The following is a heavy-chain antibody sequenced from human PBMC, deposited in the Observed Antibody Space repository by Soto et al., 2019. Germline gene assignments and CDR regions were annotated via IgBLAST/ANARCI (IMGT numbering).Heavy chain of an antibody. Sequence: GGSLRLSCAASGFTFSSYAMSWVRQAPGKGLEWVSAISGSGGSTYYADSVKGRFTISRDNSKNTLYLQMNSLRAEDTAVYYCAMSSLRIRYFVSSMDVWGKGTTVTVSS. CDR3: AMSSLRIRYFVSSMDV. CDR1: GFTFSSYA. CDR2: ISGSGGST. V-gene: IGHV3-23*01. J-gene: IGHJ6*03. D-gene: IGHD3-3*01.